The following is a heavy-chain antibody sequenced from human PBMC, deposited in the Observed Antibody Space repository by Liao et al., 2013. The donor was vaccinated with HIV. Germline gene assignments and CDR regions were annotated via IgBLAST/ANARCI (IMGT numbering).Heavy chain of an antibody. V-gene: IGHV4-30-2*02. CDR2: IYHTGSA. CDR1: GGSISSGPYS. J-gene: IGHJ4*02. CDR3: ASLPRGQLVNAFFDH. Sequence: QLQLQESGSGLVKPSQTLSLTCAVSGGSISSGPYSWSWIRQPPGKGLEWIGYIYHTGSAVNNPSLKSRGTISLDRSMNHFSLKLRSVTAADTAVYYCASLPRGQLVNAFFDHWGQGTLVTVSS. D-gene: IGHD3-16*01.